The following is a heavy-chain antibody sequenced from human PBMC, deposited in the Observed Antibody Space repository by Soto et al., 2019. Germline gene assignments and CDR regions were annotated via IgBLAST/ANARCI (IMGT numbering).Heavy chain of an antibody. V-gene: IGHV3-30-3*01. CDR2: ISYDGSIK. D-gene: IGHD5-18*01. CDR1: GFTFYNYA. Sequence: QVQLVESGGGVVQPGTSLRLSCAASGFTFYNYALHWVRRAPGTGQEWVAVISYDGSIKYYADSVKGRFTISRDNSKNTLDLQMNSPRAEDMAIYHCARGHTANAAMVTVQFASWGQGTLVTVSS. CDR3: ARGHTANAAMVTVQFAS. J-gene: IGHJ4*02.